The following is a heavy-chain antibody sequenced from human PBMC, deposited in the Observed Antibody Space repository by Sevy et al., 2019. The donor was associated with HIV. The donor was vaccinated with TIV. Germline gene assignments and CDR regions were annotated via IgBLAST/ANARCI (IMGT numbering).Heavy chain of an antibody. CDR3: ARVGALPRAFDI. Sequence: SETLSLTCTVSGGSISSYYWSWIRQPAGKGLEWIGRVYTSGSTNYNPSLKSRVTMSVDTSKNQFSLKLSSVTAADTAMYYCARVGALPRAFDIWGQGTMVTVSS. CDR2: VYTSGST. V-gene: IGHV4-4*07. D-gene: IGHD1-26*01. J-gene: IGHJ3*02. CDR1: GGSISSYY.